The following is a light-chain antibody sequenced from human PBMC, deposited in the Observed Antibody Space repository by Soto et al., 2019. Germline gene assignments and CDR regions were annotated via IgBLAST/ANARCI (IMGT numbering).Light chain of an antibody. Sequence: QSALTQPASVSGSPEQSITISCTGTSRYVDAYDYVSWYFQYPDKAPQLLIYYVNHPPSGVSSRFSGSKSGNTASLTISGLQAEDEGDYYCCSYADGSIYFFGTGTKLTVL. CDR2: YVN. V-gene: IGLV2-14*03. CDR1: SRYVDAYDY. J-gene: IGLJ1*01. CDR3: CSYADGSIYF.